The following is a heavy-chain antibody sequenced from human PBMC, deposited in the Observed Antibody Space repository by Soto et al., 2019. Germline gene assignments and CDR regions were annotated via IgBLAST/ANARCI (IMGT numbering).Heavy chain of an antibody. CDR2: ISYDGSNK. J-gene: IGHJ6*02. V-gene: IGHV3-30*18. CDR3: AKDSGGIAAAVIPIYYYYGMDV. D-gene: IGHD6-13*01. CDR1: GFTFSSYG. Sequence: PGGALRLSCAASGFTFSSYGMHWVRQAPGKGLEWVAVISYDGSNKYYADSVKGRFTISRDNSKNTLYLQMNSLRAEDTAVYYCAKDSGGIAAAVIPIYYYYGMDVWGQGTTVPVSS.